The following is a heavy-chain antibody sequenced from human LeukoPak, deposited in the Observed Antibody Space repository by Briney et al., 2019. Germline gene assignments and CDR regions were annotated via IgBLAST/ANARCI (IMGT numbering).Heavy chain of an antibody. CDR1: GGSISSSY. V-gene: IGHV4-4*07. Sequence: KSSETLSSTVTVLGGSISSSYWSWIGRSAGKGLEWIGWIYPSGSTNYNPSLNSPVTLSVETSQNQFSLKLIAVTAPGTAPFFCAKSNAYGLIDIWGQGTMVTVSS. J-gene: IGHJ3*02. D-gene: IGHD3-16*01. CDR2: IYPSGST. CDR3: AKSNAYGLIDI.